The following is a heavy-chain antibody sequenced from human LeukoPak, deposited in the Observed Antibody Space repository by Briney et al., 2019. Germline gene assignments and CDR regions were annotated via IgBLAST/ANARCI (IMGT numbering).Heavy chain of an antibody. Sequence: PSETLSLTCAVYGGSFSGYYWSWIRQPPGKGLEWIGEINHSGSTNYNPSLKSRVTISVDTSKNQFSLKLSSVTAADTAVYYCARPVEMATISGFDYWGQGTLVTVSS. V-gene: IGHV4-34*01. J-gene: IGHJ4*02. CDR1: GGSFSGYY. CDR2: INHSGST. D-gene: IGHD5-24*01. CDR3: ARPVEMATISGFDY.